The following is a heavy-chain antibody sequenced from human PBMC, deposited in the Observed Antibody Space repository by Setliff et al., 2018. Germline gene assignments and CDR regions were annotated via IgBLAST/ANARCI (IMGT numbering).Heavy chain of an antibody. V-gene: IGHV3-9*01. Sequence: GGSLRLSCGASGFTFDEYAMHWVRQAPGKGLEWVSGISWNRDSIGYVDSVRGRCTIARDNAKNSLYLQMNSLRAEDSAVYYCVRDVSVIDYRYYGLDVWGQGTTVTVSS. D-gene: IGHD3-16*02. CDR1: GFTFDEYA. CDR2: ISWNRDSI. J-gene: IGHJ6*02. CDR3: VRDVSVIDYRYYGLDV.